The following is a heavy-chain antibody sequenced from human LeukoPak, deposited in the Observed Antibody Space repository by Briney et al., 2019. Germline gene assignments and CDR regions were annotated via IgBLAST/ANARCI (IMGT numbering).Heavy chain of an antibody. V-gene: IGHV3-74*01. D-gene: IGHD3-10*01. CDR2: INTDGSST. CDR1: GFTFSSYW. Sequence: GGSLRLSCAASGFTFSSYWMHWVRQAPGKGLVWVSRINTDGSSTSYADSVKGRFTISRDNAKNTLYLQMNSLRAEDTAVYYCARGGETISPDYWGQGTLVTVSP. CDR3: ARGGETISPDY. J-gene: IGHJ4*02.